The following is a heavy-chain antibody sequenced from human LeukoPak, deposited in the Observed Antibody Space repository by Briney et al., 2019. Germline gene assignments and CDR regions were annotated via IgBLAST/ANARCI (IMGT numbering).Heavy chain of an antibody. J-gene: IGHJ4*02. V-gene: IGHV1-18*01. CDR1: GYTFTSHG. CDR3: ARVGYYGSGSYYNFRGPFYFDY. D-gene: IGHD3-10*01. Sequence: GASVKVSCKASGYTFTSHGISWVRQAPGQGLEWMGWISAYNGNTNYAQKLQGRVTMTTDTSTSTAYMELRSLRSDDTAVYYCARVGYYGSGSYYNFRGPFYFDYWGQGTLVTVSS. CDR2: ISAYNGNT.